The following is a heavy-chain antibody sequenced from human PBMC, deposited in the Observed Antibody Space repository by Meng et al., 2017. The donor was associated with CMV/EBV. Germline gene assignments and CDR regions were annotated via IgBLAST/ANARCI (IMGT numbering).Heavy chain of an antibody. CDR2: ISSSSSYI. J-gene: IGHJ4*02. CDR1: GFTFSSYS. V-gene: IGHV3-21*01. D-gene: IGHD2-2*01. Sequence: GGSLRLSCAASGFTFSSYSMNWVRQAPGKGLEWVSSISSSSSYIYYADSVKGRFTISRDNAKNSLYLQMNSLRAEDTAVYYCARGAHCSSTSCYNIWGQGTLVTVSS. CDR3: ARGAHCSSTSCYNI.